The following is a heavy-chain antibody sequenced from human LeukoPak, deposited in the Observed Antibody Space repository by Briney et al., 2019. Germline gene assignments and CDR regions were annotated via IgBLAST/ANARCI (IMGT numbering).Heavy chain of an antibody. CDR2: INHSGST. CDR3: ARDVETGYCSSTSCYGYDAFDI. V-gene: IGHV4-34*01. Sequence: PSETLSLTCAVYGGSFSGYYWSWIRQPPGKELEWIGEINHSGSTNYNPSLKSRVTISVDTSKNQFSLKLSSVTAADTAVYYCARDVETGYCSSTSCYGYDAFDIWGQGTMVTVSS. J-gene: IGHJ3*02. D-gene: IGHD2-2*01. CDR1: GGSFSGYY.